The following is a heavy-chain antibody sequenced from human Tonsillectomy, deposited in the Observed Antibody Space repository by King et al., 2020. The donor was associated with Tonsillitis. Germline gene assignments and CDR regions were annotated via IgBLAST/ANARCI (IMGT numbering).Heavy chain of an antibody. Sequence: TLKESGPTLVKPTQTLTLTCTFSGFSLSTSGVGVGWIRQPPGKALEWLALIYWNDDKRYSPSLKSRLTITKDTSKNQVVLTMTNMDPVDTATYYCAQLVXLEYCSGGSYYGTPDENWFDPWGQGTLVTVSS. D-gene: IGHD2-15*01. CDR3: AQLVXLEYCSGGSYYGTPDENWFDP. V-gene: IGHV2-5*01. J-gene: IGHJ5*02. CDR2: IYWNDDK. CDR1: GFSLSTSGVG.